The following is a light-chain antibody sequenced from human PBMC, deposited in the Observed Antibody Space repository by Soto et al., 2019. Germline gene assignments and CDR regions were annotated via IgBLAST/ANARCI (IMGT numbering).Light chain of an antibody. V-gene: IGKV3-15*01. J-gene: IGKJ4*01. CDR1: QNIYIY. CDR3: QEYNNWPALT. Sequence: EVVMTQSPATLSVSPGERATLSCRASQNIYIYLAWYQQKPGQAPRLLVYGASTRATGIPARFSGSGSGTEFTLTISSLQSEDFAVYYCQEYNNWPALTFGGGTKVDIK. CDR2: GAS.